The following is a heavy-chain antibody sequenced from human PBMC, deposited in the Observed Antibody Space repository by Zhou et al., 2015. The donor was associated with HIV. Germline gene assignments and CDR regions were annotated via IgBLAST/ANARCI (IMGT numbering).Heavy chain of an antibody. J-gene: IGHJ4*02. Sequence: QVQLVQSGTEVKKTGASVRVSCKSAGYTFTNFFIHWVRQAPGQGLEWMGCLDPYSGDTDSAQKFQGRVTMTRDTSITTAYMDLTRLTSDDTAVYFCARVVRGVGAYFDYWGQGTLVTV. V-gene: IGHV1-2*02. CDR1: GYTFTNFF. CDR3: ARVVRGVGAYFDY. CDR2: LDPYSGDT. D-gene: IGHD1-26*01.